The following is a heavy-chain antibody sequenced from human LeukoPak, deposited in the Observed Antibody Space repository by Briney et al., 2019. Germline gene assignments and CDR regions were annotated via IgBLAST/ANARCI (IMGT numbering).Heavy chain of an antibody. CDR1: GGSFSGYY. J-gene: IGHJ6*03. CDR3: ARSYYYYYMDV. Sequence: PSETLSLTCDVYGGSFSGYYWSWIRQPPGKGLEWIGEINHRGSTNYNPSLKSRVTISVDTSKNQFSLKLSSVTAADTAVYYCARSYYYYYMDVWGKGTTVTVSS. CDR2: INHRGST. V-gene: IGHV4-34*01.